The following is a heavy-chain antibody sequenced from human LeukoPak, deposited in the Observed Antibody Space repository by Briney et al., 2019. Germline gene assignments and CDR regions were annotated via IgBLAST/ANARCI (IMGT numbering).Heavy chain of an antibody. CDR2: MSPNSGDT. CDR1: GYTFTTHD. V-gene: IGHV1-8*01. J-gene: IGHJ4*02. Sequence: AASVNVPCKASGYTFTTHDINWVRQATGQGLEWLGWMSPNSGDTGYAQKFQGRVTMTSDSSISTAYMELSSLRSEDTAIYYCVRTPPNWGFDYWGQGTLVTVSS. CDR3: VRTPPNWGFDY. D-gene: IGHD7-27*01.